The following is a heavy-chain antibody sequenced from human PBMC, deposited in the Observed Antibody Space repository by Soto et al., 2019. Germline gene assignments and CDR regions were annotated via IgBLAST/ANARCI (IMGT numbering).Heavy chain of an antibody. CDR3: AKERSSGWTDTFDY. Sequence: GGSLRLCCAASGFTFSSYAMHWVRQAPGKGLEWVSRISYSGSSTYYADSVKGRFTISRDNSKNTLYLQMYSLRAEDTAVYYCAKERSSGWTDTFDYWGQGSLVTVSS. V-gene: IGHV3-30-3*01. D-gene: IGHD6-19*01. J-gene: IGHJ4*02. CDR1: GFTFSSYA. CDR2: ISYSGSST.